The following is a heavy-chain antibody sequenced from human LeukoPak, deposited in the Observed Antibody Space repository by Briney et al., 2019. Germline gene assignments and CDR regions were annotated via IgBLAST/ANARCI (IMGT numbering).Heavy chain of an antibody. D-gene: IGHD2-21*01. CDR2: ISYDGSNK. CDR3: ARTVVVTYYYGMDV. J-gene: IGHJ6*02. Sequence: GGSLRLSCAASGFTFSSYAMHWVGQGPGKGREWVAVISYDGSNKYYADSVKGRFTISRDNSKNTLYLQMNSLRAEDTAVYYCARTVVVTYYYGMDVWGQGTTVTVSS. V-gene: IGHV3-30-3*01. CDR1: GFTFSSYA.